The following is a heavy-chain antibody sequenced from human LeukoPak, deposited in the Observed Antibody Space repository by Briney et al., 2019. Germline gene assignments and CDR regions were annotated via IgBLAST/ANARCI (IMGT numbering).Heavy chain of an antibody. CDR1: GFTFSSDG. V-gene: IGHV3-30*02. D-gene: IGHD6-13*01. Sequence: GGSLRLSCAASGFTFSSDGMHWVRQAPGKGLELVAFIRYDRSNKYYADSLKGRCTISRDNSKNTLYLQMNSLIAEDTAVYYFARDTVPQQLAYFEHWRQGTLVRVP. CDR2: IRYDRSNK. J-gene: IGHJ4*02. CDR3: ARDTVPQQLAYFEH.